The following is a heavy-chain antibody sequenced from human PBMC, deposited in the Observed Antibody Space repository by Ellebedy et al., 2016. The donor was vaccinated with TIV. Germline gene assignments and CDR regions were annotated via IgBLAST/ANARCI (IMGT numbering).Heavy chain of an antibody. J-gene: IGHJ4*02. V-gene: IGHV3-7*01. Sequence: GESLKISXAASGFTFSTYWMHWVRQAPGKGLEWVANIKQDGSEKYYVDSVKGRFTISRDNAKNSLYLQMNSLGAEDTAVYYCARALGGGDCYWGQGTLVTVSS. CDR2: IKQDGSEK. CDR3: ARALGGGDCY. D-gene: IGHD2-21*02. CDR1: GFTFSTYW.